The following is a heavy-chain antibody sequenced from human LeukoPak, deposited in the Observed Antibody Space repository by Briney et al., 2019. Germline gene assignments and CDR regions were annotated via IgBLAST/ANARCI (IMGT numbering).Heavy chain of an antibody. Sequence: GGSLRLSSAAYEFTFSNYAMSWVRQAPGKGLEWVSAISGTGTSTHYADSVKGRFTISRDNSKNTLYLQMNSLRAEDTAVYYCARASCYSLFCGDFDIWGQGTMVTVSS. CDR3: ARASCYSLFCGDFDI. V-gene: IGHV3-23*01. CDR2: ISGTGTST. D-gene: IGHD2-15*01. CDR1: EFTFSNYA. J-gene: IGHJ3*02.